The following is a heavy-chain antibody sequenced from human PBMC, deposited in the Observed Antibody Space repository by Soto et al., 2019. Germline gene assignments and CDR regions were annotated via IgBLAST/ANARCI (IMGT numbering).Heavy chain of an antibody. CDR2: INWEEVK. J-gene: IGHJ4*02. CDR1: GFSLSRKGMS. V-gene: IGHV2-70*01. D-gene: IGHD1-7*01. CDR3: TRSNNWNYEYYFDY. Sequence: SGPTLVNPKQTLILTCAFSGFSLSRKGMSVSWIRQPPGKALEFLALINWEEVKYYSPSLRTRLTVSKDTSKSQVVLTLTNVDPVDTATYYCTRSNNWNYEYYFDYWGQGTLVTVSS.